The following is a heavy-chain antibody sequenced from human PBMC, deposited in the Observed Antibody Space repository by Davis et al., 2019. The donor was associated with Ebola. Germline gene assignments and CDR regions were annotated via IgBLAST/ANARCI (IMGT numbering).Heavy chain of an antibody. CDR3: ARIAVAGMFFEYYFDY. V-gene: IGHV3-30*04. J-gene: IGHJ4*02. CDR1: GFTFSSYA. D-gene: IGHD6-19*01. CDR2: ISYDGSNK. Sequence: GGSLRLSCAASGFTFSSYAMHWVRQAPGKGLEWVAVISYDGSNKYYADSVKGRFTISRDNSKNTLYLQMNSLRAEDTAVYYCARIAVAGMFFEYYFDYWGQGTLVTVSS.